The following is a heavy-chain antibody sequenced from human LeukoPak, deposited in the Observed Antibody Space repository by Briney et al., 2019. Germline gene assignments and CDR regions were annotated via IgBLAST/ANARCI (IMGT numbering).Heavy chain of an antibody. CDR2: IYYSGST. CDR1: GGSISSSYYY. CDR3: ARLCSGGYDIDY. Sequence: SETLSLTCTVSGGSISSSYYYWGWIRQPPGKGLEWIGSIYYSGSTYYNPSLKSRVTISVDASKNQFSLKLSSVTAADTAVYYCARLCSGGYDIDYWGQGTLVTVSS. V-gene: IGHV4-39*01. D-gene: IGHD5-12*01. J-gene: IGHJ4*02.